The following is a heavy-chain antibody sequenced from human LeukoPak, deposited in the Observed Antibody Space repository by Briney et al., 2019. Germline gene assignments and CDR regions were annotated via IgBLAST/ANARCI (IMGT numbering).Heavy chain of an antibody. CDR1: GFTFSSYA. CDR2: ISSSGGNT. CDR3: AKARRDGYNLFDY. D-gene: IGHD5-24*01. Sequence: GGSLRLSCAASGFTFSSYAMSWVRQAPGKGLEWVSVISSSGGNTYYTDFVKGRFTVSRDISKNTLYLQMNSLRAEDTALYYCAKARRDGYNLFDYWGQGTLVTVSS. J-gene: IGHJ4*02. V-gene: IGHV3-23*01.